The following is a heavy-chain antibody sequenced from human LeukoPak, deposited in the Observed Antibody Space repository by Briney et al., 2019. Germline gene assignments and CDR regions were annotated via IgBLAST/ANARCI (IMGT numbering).Heavy chain of an antibody. CDR2: LNPNSGNT. D-gene: IGHD5-12*01. CDR3: ASSSSLSSVATNLIDY. J-gene: IGHJ4*02. Sequence: GASVKVSCTASGYTFTSYDINWVRQATGQGLEWMGWLNPNSGNTGYAQKFQGRVTITADESTSTAYMELSSLRSADTAVYYCASSSSLSSVATNLIDYWGQGTLVTVSS. CDR1: GYTFTSYD. V-gene: IGHV1-8*03.